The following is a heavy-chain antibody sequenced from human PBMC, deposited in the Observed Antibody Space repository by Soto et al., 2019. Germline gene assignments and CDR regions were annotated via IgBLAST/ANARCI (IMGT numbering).Heavy chain of an antibody. J-gene: IGHJ4*02. CDR3: ARGSAAGTKSPFDY. CDR2: IHYSGST. D-gene: IGHD6-13*01. Sequence: VQLQESGPGLVKPSETLSLTCTVSGGSISGYYWSWIRQSPGKGLEWIGYIHYSGSTNYNPSLRSRVTISVDTSKNQLSLKLSSVTAADTAVYYCARGSAAGTKSPFDYWGQGPMLTVA. CDR1: GGSISGYY. V-gene: IGHV4-59*01.